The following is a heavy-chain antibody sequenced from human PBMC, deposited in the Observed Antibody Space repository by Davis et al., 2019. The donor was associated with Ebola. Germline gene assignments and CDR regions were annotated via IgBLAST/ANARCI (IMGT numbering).Heavy chain of an antibody. V-gene: IGHV3-23*01. CDR3: AKGRLRHPLCNMDV. CDR2: ISGSGGST. CDR1: GFTFDDYA. J-gene: IGHJ6*03. D-gene: IGHD4-17*01. Sequence: PGGSLRLSCAASGFTFDDYAMHWVRQAPGKGLEWVSAISGSGGSTYYADSVKGRFTISRDNSKNTLYLQMNSLRAEDTAVYYCAKGRLRHPLCNMDVWGKGTTVTVSS.